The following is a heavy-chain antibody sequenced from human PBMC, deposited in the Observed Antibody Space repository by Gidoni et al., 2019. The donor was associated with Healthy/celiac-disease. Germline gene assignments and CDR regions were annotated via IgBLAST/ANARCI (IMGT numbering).Heavy chain of an antibody. CDR1: GFPFRSYA. Sequence: EVQLLESGGGLVQPGGSLRLSCSASGFPFRSYAMRWVRTGPGRGLEWVSAMSGSGDSTYYADPVKGRFTISRDNSKNTLYLQMNSLRAEDTAVYYCAKGPLGSDRGRRYYYYMDVWGKGTTVTVSS. D-gene: IGHD1-26*01. CDR2: MSGSGDST. J-gene: IGHJ6*03. CDR3: AKGPLGSDRGRRYYYYMDV. V-gene: IGHV3-23*01.